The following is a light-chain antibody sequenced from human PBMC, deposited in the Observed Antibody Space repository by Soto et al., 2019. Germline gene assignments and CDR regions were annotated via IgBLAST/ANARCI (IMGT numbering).Light chain of an antibody. CDR2: EVS. V-gene: IGLV2-14*01. Sequence: QSALTQPASVSGSLGQSITISCSGTASDVGGYKYVSWYQQSPGKAPKLMIYEVSNRPSGISNRFSGSKSGNTASLTISGLQAEDEADYYCSSFSSGSSLVVFGGGTQLTVL. J-gene: IGLJ2*01. CDR1: ASDVGGYKY. CDR3: SSFSSGSSLVV.